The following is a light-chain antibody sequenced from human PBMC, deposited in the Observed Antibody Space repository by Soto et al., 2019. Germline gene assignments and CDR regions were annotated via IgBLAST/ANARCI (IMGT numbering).Light chain of an antibody. CDR1: DSDVGGYNF. Sequence: QSALTQPPSASGSTGQSVTISCTGTDSDVGGYNFVSWYQQHPGRAPKLMLYEVYQRPPGVPDRFSGSKSGNTASLTVSGLQAEDDANYYCSSYAASDNVVFFCGVTKLTVL. J-gene: IGLJ2*01. V-gene: IGLV2-8*01. CDR2: EVY. CDR3: SSYAASDNVVF.